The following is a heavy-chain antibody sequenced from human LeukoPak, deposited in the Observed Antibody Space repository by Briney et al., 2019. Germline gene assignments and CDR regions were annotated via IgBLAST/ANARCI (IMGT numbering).Heavy chain of an antibody. V-gene: IGHV3-11*06. Sequence: PGGSLRLSCVVSGIPFSDYYMNWIRQAPGRGLEWISYISSSSSYTDYADSVKGRFTTSRDNAKNSLYLQMNSLRAEDTAVYYCARGTIAAAGYYYFDYWGQGTQVTVSS. D-gene: IGHD6-13*01. CDR1: GIPFSDYY. CDR3: ARGTIAAAGYYYFDY. J-gene: IGHJ4*02. CDR2: ISSSSSYT.